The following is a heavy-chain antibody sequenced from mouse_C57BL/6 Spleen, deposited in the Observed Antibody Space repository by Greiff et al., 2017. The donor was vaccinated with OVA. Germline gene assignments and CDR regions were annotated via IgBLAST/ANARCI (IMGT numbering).Heavy chain of an antibody. D-gene: IGHD2-4*01. CDR2: ISSGSSTI. V-gene: IGHV5-17*01. Sequence: EVQGVESGGGLVKPGGSLKLSCAASGFTFSDYGMHWVRQAPEKGLEWVAYISSGSSTIYYADTVKGRFTISRDNAKNTLFLQMTSLRSEDTAMYYCASYDYDEEAWFAYWGQGTLVTVSA. CDR1: GFTFSDYG. CDR3: ASYDYDEEAWFAY. J-gene: IGHJ3*01.